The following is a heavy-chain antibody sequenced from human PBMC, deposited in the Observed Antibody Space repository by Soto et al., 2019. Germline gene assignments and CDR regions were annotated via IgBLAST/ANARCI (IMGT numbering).Heavy chain of an antibody. CDR3: ARDLRVQLWPRPFLYGMDV. CDR2: ISAYNGNT. J-gene: IGHJ6*02. V-gene: IGHV1-18*04. D-gene: IGHD5-18*01. CDR1: GYTFTSYG. Sequence: GASVKVSCKASGYTFTSYGISWVRQAPGQGLEWMGWISAYNGNTNYAQKLQGRVTMTTDTSTSTAYMELSSVTAADTAVYYCARDLRVQLWPRPFLYGMDVWGQGTAVTVSS.